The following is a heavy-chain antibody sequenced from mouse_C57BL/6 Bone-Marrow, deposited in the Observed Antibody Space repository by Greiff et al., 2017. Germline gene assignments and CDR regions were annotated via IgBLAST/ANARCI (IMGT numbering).Heavy chain of an antibody. CDR2: ISDGGSYT. D-gene: IGHD1-3*01. CDR1: GFTFSSYA. CDR3: ARAQWGFAY. J-gene: IGHJ3*01. V-gene: IGHV5-4*01. Sequence: EVQRVESGGGLVKPGGSLKLSCAASGFTFSSYAMSWVRQTPEKRLEWVATISDGGSYTYYPDNVKGRFTISRDNAKNNLYLQMSHLKSEDTAMYYCARAQWGFAYWGQGTLVTVSA.